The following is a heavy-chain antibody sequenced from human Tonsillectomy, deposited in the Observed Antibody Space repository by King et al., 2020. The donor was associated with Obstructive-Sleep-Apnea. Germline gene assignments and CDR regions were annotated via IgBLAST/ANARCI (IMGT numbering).Heavy chain of an antibody. CDR2: IYYSGST. Sequence: LQLQESGPGLVKPSETLSLTCTVSGGSISRYYWSWIRQPPGKGLEWIGYIYYSGSTNYNPSLKNRVTISVDTSKNQFSLKLSSVTAADTAVYYCARGGTPRTNDYWGQGTLVTVSS. J-gene: IGHJ4*02. CDR3: ARGGTPRTNDY. V-gene: IGHV4-59*12. CDR1: GGSISRYY. D-gene: IGHD1-14*01.